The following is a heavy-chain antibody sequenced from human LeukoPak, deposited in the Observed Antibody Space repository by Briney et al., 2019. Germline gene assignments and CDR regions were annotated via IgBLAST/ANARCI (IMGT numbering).Heavy chain of an antibody. CDR2: IRSKANSYAT. CDR3: ARSDDYNSRNVFNY. CDR1: GFTFSGSA. J-gene: IGHJ4*02. V-gene: IGHV3-73*01. D-gene: IGHD5-24*01. Sequence: PGGSLRLSCAASGFTFSGSAMHWVRQASGKGLEWVGRIRSKANSYATAYAASVKGRFTISRDDSKNTAYLQMNSLRAEDTALYYCARSDDYNSRNVFNYWGQGTLVTVSS.